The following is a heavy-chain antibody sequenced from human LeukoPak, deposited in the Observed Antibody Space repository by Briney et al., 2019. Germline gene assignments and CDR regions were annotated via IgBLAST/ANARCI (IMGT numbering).Heavy chain of an antibody. CDR2: ISSSSSTI. J-gene: IGHJ3*02. D-gene: IGHD4-17*01. CDR3: ARLIDYGAFDI. V-gene: IGHV3-48*04. Sequence: GGSLRLSCAASGFTFSSYAMHWVRQAPGKGLEWVSYISSSSSTIYYADSVKGRFTISRDNAKNSLYLQMNSLRAEDTAVYYCARLIDYGAFDIWGQGTMVTVSS. CDR1: GFTFSSYA.